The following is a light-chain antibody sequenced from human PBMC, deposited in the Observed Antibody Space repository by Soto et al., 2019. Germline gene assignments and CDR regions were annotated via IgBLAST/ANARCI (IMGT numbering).Light chain of an antibody. CDR1: QSVGSSY. Sequence: EIVLTQSPGTLSLSQGERATLSCRASQSVGSSYFARYQQKPAQAPRLLIYGASSRAPGIPDRFSGSGSGTDFTLTISRLEPEDFAVYYCQQYGSSPWTFGQGTKVE. CDR2: GAS. CDR3: QQYGSSPWT. J-gene: IGKJ1*01. V-gene: IGKV3-20*01.